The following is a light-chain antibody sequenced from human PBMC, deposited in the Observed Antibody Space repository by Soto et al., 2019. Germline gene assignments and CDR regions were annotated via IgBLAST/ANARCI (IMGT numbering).Light chain of an antibody. Sequence: QAVVTQPPSASGTPGQRVSITCSGSSSNIGSNIVNWYQQLPGRAPKLLIYRTNQRPSGVPDRFSASKSGTSASLAISGLQSEDEADYYCATRDNSLSRWVFGGGTKLTVL. CDR1: SSNIGSNI. J-gene: IGLJ3*02. V-gene: IGLV1-44*01. CDR3: ATRDNSLSRWV. CDR2: RTN.